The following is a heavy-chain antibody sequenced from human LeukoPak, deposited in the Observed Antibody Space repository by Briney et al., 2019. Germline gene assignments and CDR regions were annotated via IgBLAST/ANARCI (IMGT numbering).Heavy chain of an antibody. J-gene: IGHJ4*02. CDR3: TTAMLGHIVVVTAIPGNFDY. D-gene: IGHD2-21*02. Sequence: KSGGSLRLSCAASGXTFNNAWMSWVRQAPGKGQEWVGRIKSKTDGGTTDYAAPVKGRFTISRDDSENTLYLQMNSLKTEDTAVYYCTTAMLGHIVVVTAIPGNFDYWGQGTLVTVSS. CDR2: IKSKTDGGTT. CDR1: GXTFNNAW. V-gene: IGHV3-15*01.